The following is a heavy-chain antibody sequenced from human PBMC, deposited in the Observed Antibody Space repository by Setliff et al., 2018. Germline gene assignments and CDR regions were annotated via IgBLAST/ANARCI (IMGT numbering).Heavy chain of an antibody. CDR3: ARHVGTRSRGYNYYYYFMDV. V-gene: IGHV4-39*01. CDR2: AYYNGDS. J-gene: IGHJ6*03. Sequence: PSETLSLTCTVSGGSLSGSLRGYAVFWGWIRQSPGKELEWIGSAYYNGDSYYNPSLKSRVTMSVDTSRNQFSLHLISVTAADTAVYYCARHVGTRSRGYNYYYYFMDVW. D-gene: IGHD3-10*01. CDR1: GGSLSGSLRGYAVF.